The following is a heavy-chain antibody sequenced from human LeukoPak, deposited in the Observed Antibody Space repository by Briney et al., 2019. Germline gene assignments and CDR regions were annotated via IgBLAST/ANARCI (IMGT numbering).Heavy chain of an antibody. V-gene: IGHV4-39*07. CDR3: AKDRDGYNFVDF. J-gene: IGHJ4*02. CDR2: INYSGST. Sequence: SETLSLTCTVSGGSISGSSSYWGWIRQPPGKGLEWIASINYSGSTYYNPSLKSRVTISVDTSKNQFSLKLSSVTAADTAVYYCAKDRDGYNFVDFWGQGTLVTVSS. D-gene: IGHD5-24*01. CDR1: GGSISGSSSY.